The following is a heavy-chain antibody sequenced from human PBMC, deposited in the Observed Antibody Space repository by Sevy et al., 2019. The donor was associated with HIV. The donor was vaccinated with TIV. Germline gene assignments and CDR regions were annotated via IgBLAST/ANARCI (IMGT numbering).Heavy chain of an antibody. Sequence: GGSLRLSCAGSGLTFSDYDMHWVRQAPGKGLEWVALMSHDGNYKNYADSVKVRFTISRDSFKNTLYLQMSSLRVDDTAIYFCARLFSCGGDCYYLDHWGQGALVTVSS. CDR3: ARLFSCGGDCYYLDH. D-gene: IGHD2-21*02. V-gene: IGHV3-30*04. CDR2: MSHDGNYK. J-gene: IGHJ4*02. CDR1: GLTFSDYD.